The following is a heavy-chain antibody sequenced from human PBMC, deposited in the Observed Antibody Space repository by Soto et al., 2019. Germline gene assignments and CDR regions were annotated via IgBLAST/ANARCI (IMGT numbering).Heavy chain of an antibody. D-gene: IGHD6-19*01. J-gene: IGHJ6*02. Sequence: GGALRRSCAASGFTFSSYGMHWVRQAPGMGLEWVAVISYDGSNKYYADSVKGRLTISRDNSKNTLYLQMNSLRAEDTAVYYCAKDITVAGSRWGYYYYYGLDVWGQGTTVTVSS. CDR1: GFTFSSYG. CDR2: ISYDGSNK. CDR3: AKDITVAGSRWGYYYYYGLDV. V-gene: IGHV3-30*18.